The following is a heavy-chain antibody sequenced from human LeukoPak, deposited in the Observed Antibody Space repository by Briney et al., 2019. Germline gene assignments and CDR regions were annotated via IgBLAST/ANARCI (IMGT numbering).Heavy chain of an antibody. CDR3: ARHWANRGWYGEY. Sequence: GESLKVSCRGSGYSFTSYWGGRVRQMPGKGLEWMGIISPRDPNIKYSPSFQGQVTLSVDNSVNTAYLQWSSLKASDTAMYYCARHWANRGWYGEYWDHGTLVTVSS. J-gene: IGHJ4*01. V-gene: IGHV5-51*01. CDR1: GYSFTSYW. CDR2: ISPRDPNI. D-gene: IGHD6-19*01.